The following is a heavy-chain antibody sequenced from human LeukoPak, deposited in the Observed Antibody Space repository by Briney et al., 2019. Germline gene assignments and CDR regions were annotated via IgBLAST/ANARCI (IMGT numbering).Heavy chain of an antibody. J-gene: IGHJ4*02. CDR1: GFTFSSYS. V-gene: IGHV3-23*01. CDR3: AKGGRGSIATRPDY. CDR2: ISGSGDNT. Sequence: GGSLRLSCAASGFTFSSYSMNWVRQAPGKGLEWVSAISGSGDNTYYADSVKGRFTISRDNSKNTLYMEMNSLRAEDTAVYYCAKGGRGSIATRPDYWGQGTLVTVSS. D-gene: IGHD6-6*01.